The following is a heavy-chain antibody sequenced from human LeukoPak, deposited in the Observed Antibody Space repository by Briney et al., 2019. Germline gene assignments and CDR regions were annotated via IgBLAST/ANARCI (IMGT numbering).Heavy chain of an antibody. Sequence: GGSLRLSCAASGFTFSSYAMSWVRQAPGKELEWVSGISGSGGSTYYADSVKGRFTISKDNSKNTLYLQMNSLRAEDTAVYYCSREGVSSSGWYADYWGQGTLVTVSS. D-gene: IGHD6-19*01. CDR1: GFTFSSYA. CDR3: SREGVSSSGWYADY. V-gene: IGHV3-23*01. J-gene: IGHJ4*02. CDR2: ISGSGGST.